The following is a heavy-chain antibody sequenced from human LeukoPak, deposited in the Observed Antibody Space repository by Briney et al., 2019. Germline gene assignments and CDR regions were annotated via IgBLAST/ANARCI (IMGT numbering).Heavy chain of an antibody. CDR3: ARGPNYDFWSGYTD. Sequence: PSETLSLTCAVYGRSFSGYYWSWIRQPPGKGLEWIGEINHSGSTNYNPSLKSRVTISVDTSKNQFSLKLSSVTAADTAVYYCARGPNYDFWSGYTDWGQGTLVTVSS. J-gene: IGHJ4*02. V-gene: IGHV4-34*01. CDR1: GRSFSGYY. CDR2: INHSGST. D-gene: IGHD3-3*01.